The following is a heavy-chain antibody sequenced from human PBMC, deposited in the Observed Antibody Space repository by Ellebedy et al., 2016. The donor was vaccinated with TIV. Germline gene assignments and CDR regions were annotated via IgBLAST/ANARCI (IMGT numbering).Heavy chain of an antibody. CDR1: GGTFSSYA. J-gene: IGHJ6*02. CDR3: ARVPSDYYYYGMDV. Sequence: SVKVSCXASGGTFSSYAISWVRQAPGQGLEWMGGIIPIFGTANYAQKFQGRVTITADESTSTAYMELSSLRSEDTAVYYCARVPSDYYYYGMDVWGQGTTVTVSS. CDR2: IIPIFGTA. D-gene: IGHD3-3*01. V-gene: IGHV1-69*13.